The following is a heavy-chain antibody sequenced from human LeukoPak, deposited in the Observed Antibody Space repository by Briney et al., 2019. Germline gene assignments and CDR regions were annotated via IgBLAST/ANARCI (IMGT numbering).Heavy chain of an antibody. V-gene: IGHV1-24*01. Sequence: ASVKVSFKVSGYTLTELSMHWVRQAPGKGLEWMGGFDPEDGETIYAQKFQGRVTMTEDTSTDTAYMELSSLRSEDTAVYYCATGALVGAGGPYYYYGMDVWGQGTTVTVSS. J-gene: IGHJ6*02. CDR1: GYTLTELS. CDR2: FDPEDGET. D-gene: IGHD1-26*01. CDR3: ATGALVGAGGPYYYYGMDV.